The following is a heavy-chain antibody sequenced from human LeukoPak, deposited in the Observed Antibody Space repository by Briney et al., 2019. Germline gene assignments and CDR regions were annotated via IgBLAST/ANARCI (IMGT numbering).Heavy chain of an antibody. CDR1: GFTFSSYS. V-gene: IGHV3-21*01. D-gene: IGHD6-19*01. CDR3: VRVCKAVAGRDYYYYGMDV. CDR2: ISGRSSYI. J-gene: IGHJ6*02. Sequence: GGSLRLSCAASGFTFSSYSMNWARQAPGKGLEWVSSISGRSSYIYYADSVKGRFTISRDNAKNSVYLQMNSLRAEDTAVYYCVRVCKAVAGRDYYYYGMDVGGQGTTVSVSS.